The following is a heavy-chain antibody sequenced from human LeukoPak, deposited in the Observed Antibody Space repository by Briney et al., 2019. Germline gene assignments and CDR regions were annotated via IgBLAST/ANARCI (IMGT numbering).Heavy chain of an antibody. CDR2: IYYSGST. Sequence: SETLSLTCTVSGGSISSYYWSWIRQPPGKGLEWIGYIYYSGSTNYNPSLKSRVTISVDTSKNQFSLKLSSVTAADTAVYYCAREVGMVLTESGSYPNWFDPWGQGTLVTVSS. V-gene: IGHV4-59*12. CDR1: GGSISSYY. D-gene: IGHD1-26*01. J-gene: IGHJ5*02. CDR3: AREVGMVLTESGSYPNWFDP.